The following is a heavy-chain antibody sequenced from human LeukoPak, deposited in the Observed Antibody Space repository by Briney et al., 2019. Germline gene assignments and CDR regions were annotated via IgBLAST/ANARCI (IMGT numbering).Heavy chain of an antibody. CDR2: ISSSGNTI. Sequence: GGSLRLSCAASGFTFSSYEMNWVRQAPGKGLEWVSYISSSGNTIYYADSVKGRFTISRDNAKNSLYLQINSLRAEDTAVYYCARDRSSGWYLTPGFDPWGQGTLVTVSS. D-gene: IGHD6-19*01. V-gene: IGHV3-48*03. CDR3: ARDRSSGWYLTPGFDP. CDR1: GFTFSSYE. J-gene: IGHJ5*02.